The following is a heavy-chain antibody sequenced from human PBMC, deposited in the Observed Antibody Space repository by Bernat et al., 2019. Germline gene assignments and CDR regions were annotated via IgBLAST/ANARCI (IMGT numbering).Heavy chain of an antibody. J-gene: IGHJ3*02. D-gene: IGHD4-23*01. CDR1: GFTFSSYA. Sequence: VQLLESGGGLVQPGGSLRLSCAASGFTFSSYAMSWVRQAPGKGLEWVAVISYDGSNRYYVDSVKGRFTISRDNSKNTLYVEMNSLRAEDTAVYYCAKDGVGTQISDALDIWGQGTMVTVSS. V-gene: IGHV3-30*18. CDR3: AKDGVGTQISDALDI. CDR2: ISYDGSNR.